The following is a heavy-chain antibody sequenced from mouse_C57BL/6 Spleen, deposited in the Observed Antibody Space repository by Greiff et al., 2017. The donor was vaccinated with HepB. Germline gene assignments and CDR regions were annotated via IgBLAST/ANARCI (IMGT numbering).Heavy chain of an antibody. J-gene: IGHJ4*01. Sequence: QLQQSGADLVKPGASVKMSCKASGYTFTSYWITWVKQRPGQGLEWIGDIYPGSGSTNYNEKFKSKATLTVDTSSSTAYMQLSSLTSEDSAVYYCARSGSNDAMDYWGQGTSVTVSS. CDR1: GYTFTSYW. CDR2: IYPGSGST. D-gene: IGHD2-5*01. V-gene: IGHV1-55*01. CDR3: ARSGSNDAMDY.